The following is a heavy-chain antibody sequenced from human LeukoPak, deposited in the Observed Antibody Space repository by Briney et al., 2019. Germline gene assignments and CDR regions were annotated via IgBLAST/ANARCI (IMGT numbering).Heavy chain of an antibody. D-gene: IGHD4-17*01. CDR2: LNSSSSYL. J-gene: IGHJ4*02. Sequence: PGGSLRLSCAASGFPFSSYNTNWVPQAPGKVLELVLPLNSSSSYLYYANSVKSRFTMSRDKAKISLYLQMNSLRAEDTAVYYCARDKYADYVIYYWGQGTLVTVSS. CDR1: GFPFSSYN. V-gene: IGHV3-21*01. CDR3: ARDKYADYVIYY.